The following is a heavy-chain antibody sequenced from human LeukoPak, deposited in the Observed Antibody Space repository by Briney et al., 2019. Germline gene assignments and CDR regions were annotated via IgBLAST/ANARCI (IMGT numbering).Heavy chain of an antibody. CDR3: ARYSSGWPGAMDV. CDR1: GGSISSSSYY. V-gene: IGHV4-39*07. D-gene: IGHD6-19*01. Sequence: SETLSLTCTVSGGSISSSSYYWGWIRQPPGKGLEWIGSIYYRGSTYYNPSLMTRVTISIDTSKNQFSLKLSSVTAADTAVYYCARYSSGWPGAMDVWGQGTTVTVSS. CDR2: IYYRGST. J-gene: IGHJ6*02.